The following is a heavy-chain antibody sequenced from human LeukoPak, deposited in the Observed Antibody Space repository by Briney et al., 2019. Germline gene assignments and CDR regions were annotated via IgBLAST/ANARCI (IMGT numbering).Heavy chain of an antibody. CDR1: GFTVSTYA. CDR2: ISESGAST. V-gene: IGHV3-23*01. CDR3: ARKGGNSSPGNYFDY. D-gene: IGHD1-7*01. Sequence: PGGSLRLSCTASGFTVSTYAMTWVRHVPGKGLEWVSTISESGASTFYRDSVKGRFTMSRDSSKNTVFLQMSSLRGEDTAVYYCARKGGNSSPGNYFDYWGQGTLVTVSS. J-gene: IGHJ4*02.